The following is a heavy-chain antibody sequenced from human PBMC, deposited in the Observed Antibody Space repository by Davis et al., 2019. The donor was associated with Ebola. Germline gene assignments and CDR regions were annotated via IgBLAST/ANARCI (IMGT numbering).Heavy chain of an antibody. CDR1: GGSFSGYY. CDR2: INHSGST. V-gene: IGHV4-34*01. CDR3: ARYSGYGWYFDY. Sequence: SETLSLTCAVYGGSFSGYYWSWIRQPPGKGLEWIGEINHSGSTYYNPSLKSRVTISVDTSKNQFSLKLSSVTAANTAVYYCARYSGYGWYFDYWGQGTLVTVSS. J-gene: IGHJ4*02. D-gene: IGHD5-12*01.